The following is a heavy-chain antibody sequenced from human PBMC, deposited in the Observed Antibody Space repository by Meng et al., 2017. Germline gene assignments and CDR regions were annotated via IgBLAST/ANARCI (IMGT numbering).Heavy chain of an antibody. D-gene: IGHD3-22*01. CDR2: IYSGGST. CDR3: AREYYYDSSGYGVIF. CDR1: GFTVSSNY. Sequence: GESLKISCAASGFTVSSNYMSWVRQAPGKGLELVSAIYSGGSTYYADSVKGRFTISRQNSKNTMYLQMNSLRAEDTDVYYCAREYYYDSSGYGVIFWGQGTLVTVSS. J-gene: IGHJ4*02. V-gene: IGHV3-53*04.